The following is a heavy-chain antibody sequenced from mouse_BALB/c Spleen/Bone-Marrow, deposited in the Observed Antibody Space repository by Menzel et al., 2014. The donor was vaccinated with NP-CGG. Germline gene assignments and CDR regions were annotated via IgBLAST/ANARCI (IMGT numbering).Heavy chain of an antibody. D-gene: IGHD1-1*01. Sequence: DLVKPGASVKLSCKASGYTFTSYWINWIKRRPGQGLEWIGRIAPGSGSTYYDEMFKGKATLTVDTSSSTAYIQLSSLSSEDSAVYFCARSYCGRAMDYWGQGTSVTVSS. CDR2: IAPGSGST. V-gene: IGHV1S41*01. CDR3: ARSYCGRAMDY. J-gene: IGHJ4*01. CDR1: GYTFTSYW.